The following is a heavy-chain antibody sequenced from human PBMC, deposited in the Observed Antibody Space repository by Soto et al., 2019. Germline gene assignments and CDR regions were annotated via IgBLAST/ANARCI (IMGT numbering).Heavy chain of an antibody. J-gene: IGHJ4*02. D-gene: IGHD3-16*01. V-gene: IGHV3-33*01. CDR2: IWYDGRDK. CDR3: VRGYGYFDN. CDR1: GITFSNYG. Sequence: QVQVVESGGGVVQPGRSLRLSCAASGITFSNYGTHWVRQAPGKGLEWVAVIWYDGRDKYYPDSVKGRFTISRDNSKNTLYLPMNSLTADDTAVYYGVRGYGYFDNWGQGTLVTVSS.